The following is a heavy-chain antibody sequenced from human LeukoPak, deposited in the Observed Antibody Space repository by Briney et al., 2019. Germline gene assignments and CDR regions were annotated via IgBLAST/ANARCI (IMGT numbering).Heavy chain of an antibody. D-gene: IGHD6-6*01. CDR3: ARSHNSSSGHDAFNI. V-gene: IGHV1-69*06. CDR2: IIPIFDTP. Sequence: ASVKVSCKTSGGTVTTYAISWVRQAPGQGLEWMGGIIPIFDTPDHAQRFQGRVTITADRSTGTVYLELSSLRSEDTAVYYCARSHNSSSGHDAFNIWGQGTLVTVSS. CDR1: GGTVTTYA. J-gene: IGHJ3*02.